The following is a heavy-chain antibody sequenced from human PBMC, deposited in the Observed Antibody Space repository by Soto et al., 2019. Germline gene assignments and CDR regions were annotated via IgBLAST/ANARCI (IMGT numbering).Heavy chain of an antibody. D-gene: IGHD6-6*01. CDR2: IYYSGST. V-gene: IGHV4-31*03. Sequence: QVKLQGSGPGLVKPSQTLSLTCPFPGGSISSGGYYWSWIGQPPGKGLEWIGYIYYSGSTYYNPSLKSRVTISVDTSKNQFSLKLSSVTAADTAVYYCASDEYSSSSVGFNYWGQGTLVTVSS. CDR1: GGSISSGGYY. CDR3: ASDEYSSSSVGFNY. J-gene: IGHJ4*02.